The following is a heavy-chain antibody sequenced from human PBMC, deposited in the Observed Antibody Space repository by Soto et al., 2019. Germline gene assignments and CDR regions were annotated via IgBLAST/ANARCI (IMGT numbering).Heavy chain of an antibody. CDR3: ARHRGFDGRGLYYFDY. CDR1: GGSISRIDSY. J-gene: IGHJ4*02. V-gene: IGHV4-39*01. D-gene: IGHD5-12*01. CDR2: MYYIGTT. Sequence: SETLSLTCTVSGGSISRIDSYWGWIRQPPGKGLEWIASMYYIGTTYYNPSLKSRVTISVDTSKNQFSLKLSSVTATDTAVFYCARHRGFDGRGLYYFDYWGQGALVTVSS.